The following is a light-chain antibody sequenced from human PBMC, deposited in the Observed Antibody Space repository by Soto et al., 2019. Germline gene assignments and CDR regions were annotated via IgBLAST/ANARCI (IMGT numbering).Light chain of an antibody. J-gene: IGKJ1*01. V-gene: IGKV3-15*01. CDR3: QHYNNWPRT. Sequence: EIVMTQSQATLSVSPGERATLSCRASQSVSRNLAWYQQQPGQAPRLLISGASTRATGIPARFSGSGSGTAFTLTISSLQSEDFAVEYWQHYNNWPRTFGQGTKVYIK. CDR2: GAS. CDR1: QSVSRN.